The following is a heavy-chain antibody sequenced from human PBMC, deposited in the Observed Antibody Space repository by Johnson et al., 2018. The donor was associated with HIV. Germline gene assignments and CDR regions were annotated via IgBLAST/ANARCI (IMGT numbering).Heavy chain of an antibody. V-gene: IGHV3-30*03. D-gene: IGHD2-15*01. CDR3: ATPQAGYSAFDI. J-gene: IGHJ3*02. Sequence: VKGRFTISRDNSKNTLYLQMNSLRAEDTAVYYCATPQAGYSAFDIWGQGTMVTVSS.